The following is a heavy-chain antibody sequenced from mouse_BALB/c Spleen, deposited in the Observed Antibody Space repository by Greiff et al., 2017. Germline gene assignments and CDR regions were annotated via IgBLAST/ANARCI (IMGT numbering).Heavy chain of an antibody. Sequence: EVMLVESGGGLVKPGGSLKLSCAASGFAFSSYDMSWVRQTPEKRLEWVASISSGGSTYYPDSVKGRFTISRDNARNILYLQMSSLRSEDTAMYYCARRVGAGDYAMDYWGQGTSVTVSS. J-gene: IGHJ4*01. CDR2: ISSGGST. V-gene: IGHV5-6-5*01. D-gene: IGHD1-1*01. CDR3: ARRVGAGDYAMDY. CDR1: GFAFSSYD.